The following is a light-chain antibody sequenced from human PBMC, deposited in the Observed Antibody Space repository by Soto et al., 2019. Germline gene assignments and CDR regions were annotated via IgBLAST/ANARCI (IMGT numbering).Light chain of an antibody. CDR3: QQYGSSPPVT. CDR1: QSVSSSY. J-gene: IGKJ5*01. Sequence: EIVLTQSPGTLSLSPGERATLSCRASQSVSSSYLAWYQQKPGQAPRLLIYGASGRATGIPDRFSGSGSGTAFTLPISRREPEDFAVYYCQQYGSSPPVTFGQGTRLEIK. CDR2: GAS. V-gene: IGKV3-20*01.